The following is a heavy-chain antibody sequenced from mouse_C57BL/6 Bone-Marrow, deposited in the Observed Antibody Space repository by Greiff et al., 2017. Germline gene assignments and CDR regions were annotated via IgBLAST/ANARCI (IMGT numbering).Heavy chain of an antibody. V-gene: IGHV3-6*01. CDR1: GYSITSGYY. CDR3: ARGEGLLWFSWFAY. Sequence: EVQVVESGPGLVKPSQSLSLTCSVTGYSITSGYYWNWIRQFPGNKLEWMGYISYDGSNNYNPSLKNRISITRDTSKNQFFLKLNSVTTEDTATYYCARGEGLLWFSWFAYWGQGTLVTVSA. CDR2: ISYDGSN. J-gene: IGHJ3*01. D-gene: IGHD2-2*01.